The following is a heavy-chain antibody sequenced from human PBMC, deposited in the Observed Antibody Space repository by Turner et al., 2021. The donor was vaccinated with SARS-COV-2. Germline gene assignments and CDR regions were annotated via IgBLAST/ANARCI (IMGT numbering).Heavy chain of an antibody. D-gene: IGHD3-3*01. J-gene: IGHJ4*02. V-gene: IGHV1-2*02. CDR3: TGVPDDSKLTLDY. CDR2: SNHNSDSK. CDR1: GYTFTGYY. Sequence: LQLVQTGAEVQKPAPSVKVSCTASGYTFTGYYMPWVRLAPGQVLEWMGWSNHNSDSKNYAQKYQGGITMTRDTSISAAYMERSRLRSDDTAVYYCTGVPDDSKLTLDYWGQGTLVTVSS.